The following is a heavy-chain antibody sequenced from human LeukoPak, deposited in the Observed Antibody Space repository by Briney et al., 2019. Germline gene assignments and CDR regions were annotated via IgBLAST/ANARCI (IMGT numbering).Heavy chain of an antibody. Sequence: PGGSLRLSCAASGFTFSSYAMHWVRQAPGKGLEWVAVISYDGSNKYYADSVKGRFTISRDNSKNTLYLQMNSLRAEDTAVYYCARGAGEGYCSSTSCYRGAFDIWGQGTMVTVSS. CDR1: GFTFSSYA. J-gene: IGHJ3*02. V-gene: IGHV3-30-3*01. D-gene: IGHD2-2*01. CDR3: ARGAGEGYCSSTSCYRGAFDI. CDR2: ISYDGSNK.